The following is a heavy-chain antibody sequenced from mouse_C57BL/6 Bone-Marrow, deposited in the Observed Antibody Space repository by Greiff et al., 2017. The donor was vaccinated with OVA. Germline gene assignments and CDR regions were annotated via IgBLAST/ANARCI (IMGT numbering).Heavy chain of an antibody. J-gene: IGHJ2*01. Sequence: QVQLQQPGTELVKPGASVKLSCKASGYTFPSYWMHWVKQRPGQGLEWIGNINPSNGGTNYNEKFKSKTTLTVDKSSSTAYMQLSSLTSEDSAVYYCARSRIWDYYGSSFDYWGQGTTLTVSS. CDR1: GYTFPSYW. V-gene: IGHV1-53*01. D-gene: IGHD1-1*01. CDR2: INPSNGGT. CDR3: ARSRIWDYYGSSFDY.